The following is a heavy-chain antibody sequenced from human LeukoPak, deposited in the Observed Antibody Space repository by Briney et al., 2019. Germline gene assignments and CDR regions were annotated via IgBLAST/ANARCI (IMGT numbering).Heavy chain of an antibody. V-gene: IGHV4-30-2*01. CDR3: AGQGGGSRFDP. D-gene: IGHD2-15*01. CDR2: IYHSGST. CDR1: GGSISSGGYS. J-gene: IGHJ5*02. Sequence: SDTVSLICAVCGGSISSGGYSWSGIRQPPGKGLGWIGYIYHSGSTYYNPSLKSRVTISVDRSKNQFSLKLSSVTAADTAVYYCAGQGGGSRFDPWGQGTLVTVSS.